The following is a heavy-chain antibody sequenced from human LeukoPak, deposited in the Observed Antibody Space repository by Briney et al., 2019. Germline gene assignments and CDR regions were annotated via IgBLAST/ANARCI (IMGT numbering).Heavy chain of an antibody. V-gene: IGHV3-23*01. Sequence: GGSLRLSCSASGFTFKKYAMHWVRQAPGKGLEWASLFHTGGETEYADSVKGRFTMSRDTSQNTVSLHMNSLRAEDTAVYYCARGFAPAYNFGVFDYWGQGTLVTVSS. CDR2: FHTGGET. CDR3: ARGFAPAYNFGVFDY. D-gene: IGHD5-24*01. CDR1: GFTFKKYA. J-gene: IGHJ4*02.